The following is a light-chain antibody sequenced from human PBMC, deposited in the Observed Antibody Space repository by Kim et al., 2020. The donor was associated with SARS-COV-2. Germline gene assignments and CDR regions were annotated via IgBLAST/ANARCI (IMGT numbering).Light chain of an antibody. CDR2: GAS. CDR3: QQYLTSPLT. CDR1: QSVSSVY. J-gene: IGKJ4*01. V-gene: IGKV3-20*01. Sequence: SPGERATLSCRASQSVSSVYLAWYQQKAGQAPRLLLYGASSRATGIPDRFSGSGSGTEFSLTISRLEPEDFAVYYCQQYLTSPLTFGGGTKVEIK.